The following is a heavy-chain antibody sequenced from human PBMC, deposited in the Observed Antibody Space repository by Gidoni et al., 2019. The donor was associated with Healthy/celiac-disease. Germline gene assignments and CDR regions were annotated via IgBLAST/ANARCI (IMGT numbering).Heavy chain of an antibody. V-gene: IGHV3-30-3*01. D-gene: IGHD1-26*01. CDR2: ISYDGSNK. Sequence: QVQLVESGGGVVQPGRSLRLACAASGFAFSSYAMHGVRQARGKGLEWVAGISYDGSNKYYTDSVKCLFTIAIDNSKNTLYLKMNSLRAEDTAVYYCAREPGGSYLTHYGIDVWGQGTTVTVSS. J-gene: IGHJ6*02. CDR1: GFAFSSYA. CDR3: AREPGGSYLTHYGIDV.